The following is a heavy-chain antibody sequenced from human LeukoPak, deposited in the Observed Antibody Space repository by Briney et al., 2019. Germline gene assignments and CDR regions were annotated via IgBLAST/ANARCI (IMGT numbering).Heavy chain of an antibody. J-gene: IGHJ4*02. CDR1: GGTFSSYA. CDR2: INPSSGGT. Sequence: ASVKVSCKASGGTFSSYAISWVRQAPGQGLEWMGWINPSSGGTKYAQKFQGRVTMTGDTSISTAYMELSRLRFDDTAVYFCAGRPDTSVVAIFDYWGQGTLVTISS. V-gene: IGHV1-2*02. CDR3: AGRPDTSVVAIFDY. D-gene: IGHD3-22*01.